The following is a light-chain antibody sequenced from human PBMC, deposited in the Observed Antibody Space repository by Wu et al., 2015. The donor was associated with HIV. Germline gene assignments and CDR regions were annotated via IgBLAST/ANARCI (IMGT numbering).Light chain of an antibody. CDR2: GAS. J-gene: IGKJ2*03. CDR3: QQYGSSPYS. V-gene: IGKV3-20*01. Sequence: EIVMTQSPATLSVSPGERATLSCRASQSIDTNLAWYQQKPGQSPRLLIYGASSRATRIPDRFTGSGSGTDFTLTISRLEPEDFAVYYCQQYGSSPYSFGQGTKLDIK. CDR1: QSIDTN.